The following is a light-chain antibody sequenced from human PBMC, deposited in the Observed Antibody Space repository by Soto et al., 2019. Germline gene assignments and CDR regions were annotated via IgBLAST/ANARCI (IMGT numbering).Light chain of an antibody. CDR2: DAS. CDR1: QDINNY. Sequence: DIQMTQSPSSLSASVGDRVTITCQASQDINNYLNWYQQKPGKAPKLLIYDASNLETGVQSRFSGSGSGTDFTFTISSLQPEDIATYYCQQYDNLPITFGQGTRLEIK. CDR3: QQYDNLPIT. J-gene: IGKJ5*01. V-gene: IGKV1-33*01.